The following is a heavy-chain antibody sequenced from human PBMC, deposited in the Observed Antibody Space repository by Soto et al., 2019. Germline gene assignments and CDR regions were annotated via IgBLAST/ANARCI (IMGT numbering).Heavy chain of an antibody. CDR1: GYSLTSYY. V-gene: IGHV1-46*01. CDR2: IDPSEGRT. CDR3: ARDQTGLTFHFDY. D-gene: IGHD1-1*01. Sequence: QVQLVQSGAEVKKPGASVKVSCKASGYSLTSYYIHWVRQAPGQGLEWMGMIDPSEGRTSYAQKLEGRVTMSRDTSTSTVHMELSSLRSEDTAVYYCARDQTGLTFHFDYWGQGTPVTVSS. J-gene: IGHJ4*02.